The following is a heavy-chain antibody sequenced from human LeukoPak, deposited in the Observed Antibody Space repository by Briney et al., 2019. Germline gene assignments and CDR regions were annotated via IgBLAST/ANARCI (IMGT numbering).Heavy chain of an antibody. CDR2: ISAYNGNT. Sequence: ASVKVSCKASGYTFTSYGISWVRQAPGQGLEWMGWISAYNGNTNYAQKLQGRVTMTRNTSISTAYMELSSLRSDDTAVYYCARGPQYYDFWSGYYSFDYWGQGTLVTVSS. CDR1: GYTFTSYG. D-gene: IGHD3-3*01. CDR3: ARGPQYYDFWSGYYSFDY. V-gene: IGHV1-18*01. J-gene: IGHJ4*02.